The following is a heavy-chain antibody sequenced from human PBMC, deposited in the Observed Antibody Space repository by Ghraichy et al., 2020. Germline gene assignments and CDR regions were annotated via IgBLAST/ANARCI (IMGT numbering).Heavy chain of an antibody. J-gene: IGHJ6*02. D-gene: IGHD6-13*01. V-gene: IGHV2-70*01. Sequence: SGPTLVKPTQTLTLTCTFSGFSLSTSGMCVSWIRQPPGKALEWLALIDWDDDKYYSTSLKTRLTISKDTSKNQVVLTMTNMDPVDTATYYCARIRYSSSWGYYYYGMDVWGQGTTVTVSS. CDR3: ARIRYSSSWGYYYYGMDV. CDR1: GFSLSTSGMC. CDR2: IDWDDDK.